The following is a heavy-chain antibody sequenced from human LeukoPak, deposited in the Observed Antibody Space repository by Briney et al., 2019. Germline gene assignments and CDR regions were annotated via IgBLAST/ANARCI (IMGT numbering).Heavy chain of an antibody. D-gene: IGHD2-2*01. CDR1: GGSISSYY. V-gene: IGHV4-4*07. CDR2: IYTSGST. Sequence: SETLSLTCTVSGGSISSYYWSWIRQPAGKGLEWIGRIYTSGSTNYNPSLKSRVTISVDKSKNQFSLKLSSVAAADTAVYYCARDTVVPAAKGMDVWGKGTTVTVSS. J-gene: IGHJ6*03. CDR3: ARDTVVPAAKGMDV.